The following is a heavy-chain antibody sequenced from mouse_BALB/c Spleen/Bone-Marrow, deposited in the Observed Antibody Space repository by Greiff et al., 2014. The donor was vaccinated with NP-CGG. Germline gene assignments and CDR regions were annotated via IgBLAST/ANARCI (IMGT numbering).Heavy chain of an antibody. J-gene: IGHJ2*01. V-gene: IGHV5-12*02. Sequence: DVQLVESGGGIVQPGGSLKLSCAISGFSFSDYYMYWVRQTPEKRLEWVAYISDSGGSTYYPDTVKGRFTISRDNAKNTLYLQMSRLKSEDTAMYYCARLGDYSYFDYWGQGTTLTVSS. CDR2: ISDSGGST. CDR1: GFSFSDYY. D-gene: IGHD1-1*01. CDR3: ARLGDYSYFDY.